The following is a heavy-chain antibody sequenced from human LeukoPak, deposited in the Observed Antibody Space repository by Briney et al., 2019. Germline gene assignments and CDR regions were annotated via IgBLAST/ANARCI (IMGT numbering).Heavy chain of an antibody. CDR2: INTDGSIA. D-gene: IGHD6-13*01. CDR3: ARGTAATAGIDY. J-gene: IGHJ4*02. Sequence: GGSLRLSCAASGFTFSTNWMHWVRQGPGKGLVWVSRINTDGSIASYADSVKGRFTISRDNAKNTLYLQMNSLRVEDTAVYYCARGTAATAGIDYWGQGTLVTVSS. CDR1: GFTFSTNW. V-gene: IGHV3-74*01.